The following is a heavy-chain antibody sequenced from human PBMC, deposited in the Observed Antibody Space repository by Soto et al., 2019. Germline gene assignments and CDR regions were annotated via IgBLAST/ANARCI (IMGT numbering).Heavy chain of an antibody. CDR3: AGGRIVVARSSAYYGMDV. D-gene: IGHD6-19*01. CDR1: GGNPSNSA. V-gene: IGHV1-69*01. J-gene: IGHJ6*01. Sequence: QVHLLLQSGAEVKKPGSSVKVSCKASGGNPSNSAISWVRQAPGQGLEWIGGIIPVFGIVRYAQKIQGRVTITPDESTIPAYTESGSLRSEATSVYSCAGGRIVVARSSAYYGMDVWGHGPTVTVS. CDR2: IIPVFGIV.